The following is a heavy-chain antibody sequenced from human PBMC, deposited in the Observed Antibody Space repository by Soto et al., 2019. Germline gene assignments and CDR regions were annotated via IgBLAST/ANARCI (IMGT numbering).Heavy chain of an antibody. CDR2: IERTSEGGTT. CDR3: ANEYWYYFNY. J-gene: IGHJ4*02. Sequence: EVQLAVSGGGFVKPGGSLRLSCAVSGFSFSDAWLNWVRQAPGKGLEWVGHIERTSEGGTTRYAAPVKGRFIISRDDSKNTAYLQMNSLKTEDTAVYYCANEYWYYFNYWGQGALVTVSA. V-gene: IGHV3-15*04. D-gene: IGHD1-1*01. CDR1: GFSFSDAW.